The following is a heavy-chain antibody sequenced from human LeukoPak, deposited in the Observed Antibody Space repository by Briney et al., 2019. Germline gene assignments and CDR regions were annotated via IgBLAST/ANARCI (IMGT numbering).Heavy chain of an antibody. CDR1: GFTFRSYG. J-gene: IGHJ6*03. D-gene: IGHD3-10*01. V-gene: IGHV3-48*02. CDR3: ARDGVSMVRGVRVLDYYNYYMDV. Sequence: PGGSLRLSCAASGFTFRSYGMNWVGQAPGKGGEGVSYISSSGSTIYYADSVKGGFTISRENDKKSLYVQINSLREEDTAVYYCARDGVSMVRGVRVLDYYNYYMDVWGKGTTVTISS. CDR2: ISSSGSTI.